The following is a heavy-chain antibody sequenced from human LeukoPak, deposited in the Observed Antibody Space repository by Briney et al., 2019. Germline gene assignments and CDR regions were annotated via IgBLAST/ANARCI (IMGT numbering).Heavy chain of an antibody. D-gene: IGHD3-10*01. Sequence: PGGSLRLSCAASGFTFSSYAMSWVRQAPGKGLEWVSAISGSGGSTYYADSVKGRFTISRDNAKNTLYLQMNSLRAEDTAVYYCARGDSYGSAPLDYWGQGTLVTVSS. CDR2: ISGSGGST. CDR1: GFTFSSYA. J-gene: IGHJ4*02. CDR3: ARGDSYGSAPLDY. V-gene: IGHV3-23*01.